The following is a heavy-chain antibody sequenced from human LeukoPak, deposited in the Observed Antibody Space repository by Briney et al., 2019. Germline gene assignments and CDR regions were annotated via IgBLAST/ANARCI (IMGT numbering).Heavy chain of an antibody. CDR1: GFTFSSYA. J-gene: IGHJ4*02. D-gene: IGHD5-24*01. CDR2: ISGSGGGT. V-gene: IGHV3-23*01. CDR3: AKDKAVEMATMFDY. Sequence: GGSLRLSCAASGFTFSSYAMSWVRQAPGKGLEWVSAISGSGGGTYYADSVKGRFTISRDNSKNTLYLQMNSLRAEDTAVYYCAKDKAVEMATMFDYWGQGTLVTVSS.